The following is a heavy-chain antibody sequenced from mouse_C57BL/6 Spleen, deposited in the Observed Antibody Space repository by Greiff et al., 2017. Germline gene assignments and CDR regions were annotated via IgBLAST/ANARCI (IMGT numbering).Heavy chain of an antibody. CDR3: ASYYGSSYDYYAMDY. Sequence: QVQLKQPGAELVKPGASVKLSCKASGYTFTSYWMHWVKQRPGRGLEWIGKIDPNSGGTKYNEKFKSKATLTVDKPSSTAYMQLSSLTSEDSAVYYCASYYGSSYDYYAMDYWGQGTSVTVSS. CDR2: IDPNSGGT. J-gene: IGHJ4*01. D-gene: IGHD1-1*01. CDR1: GYTFTSYW. V-gene: IGHV1-72*01.